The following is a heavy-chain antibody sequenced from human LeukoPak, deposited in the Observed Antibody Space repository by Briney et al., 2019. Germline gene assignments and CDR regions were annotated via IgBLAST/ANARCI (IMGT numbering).Heavy chain of an antibody. CDR3: ARDPYYMDV. J-gene: IGHJ6*03. CDR1: GGSISSSSYY. Sequence: SETLSLTCTVSGGSISSSSYYWGWIRQPPGKGLEWIGSIYYSGSTYYNPSLKSRVTISVDTSKNQFSLKLGSVTAADTAVYYCARDPYYMDVWGKGTTVTVSS. CDR2: IYYSGST. V-gene: IGHV4-39*07.